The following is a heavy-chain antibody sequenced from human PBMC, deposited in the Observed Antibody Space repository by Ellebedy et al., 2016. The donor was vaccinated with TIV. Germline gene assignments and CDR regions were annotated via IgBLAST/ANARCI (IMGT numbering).Heavy chain of an antibody. J-gene: IGHJ4*02. CDR1: GFTFSSYA. Sequence: GESLKISCAASGFTFSSYAMHWVRQAPGKGLAWVATISSDGTDKYFADSVKGRFTISRDNSKNTLYLQVNSLRAEDTAVYYCAKSRRLQPDYDYWGQGTLVTVSS. V-gene: IGHV3-30-3*01. D-gene: IGHD5-24*01. CDR2: ISSDGTDK. CDR3: AKSRRLQPDYDY.